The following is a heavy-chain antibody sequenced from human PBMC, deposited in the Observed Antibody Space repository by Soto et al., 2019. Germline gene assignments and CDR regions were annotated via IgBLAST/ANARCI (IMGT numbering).Heavy chain of an antibody. J-gene: IGHJ4*02. CDR3: ARWYGGHPLSYFDY. Sequence: GGSLRLSCAASGFTFSSYAMSWVRQAPGKGLEWVSAISGSGGSTYYADSVKGRFTISRDNSKNTLYLQMNSLRAEDTAVYYCARWYGGHPLSYFDYWGQGTLVTVSS. V-gene: IGHV3-23*01. CDR2: ISGSGGST. D-gene: IGHD4-17*01. CDR1: GFTFSSYA.